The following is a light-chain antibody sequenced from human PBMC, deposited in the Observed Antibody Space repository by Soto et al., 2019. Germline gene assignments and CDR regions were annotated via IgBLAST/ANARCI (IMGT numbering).Light chain of an antibody. Sequence: QYALTQPPSTSGSPGPSVTISCTGTSSDVGGYNYVSWYQQHPGKAPKLMTYEVSKRPSGVPDRFSGSKSGNTASLTVSGLQAEDEADYYCSSYAGSNSWVFGGGTKLTVL. CDR1: SSDVGGYNY. CDR3: SSYAGSNSWV. CDR2: EVS. V-gene: IGLV2-8*01. J-gene: IGLJ2*01.